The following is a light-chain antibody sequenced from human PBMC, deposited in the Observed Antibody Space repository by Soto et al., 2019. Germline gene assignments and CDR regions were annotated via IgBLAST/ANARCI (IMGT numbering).Light chain of an antibody. Sequence: DIQMTQSPSSLSASVVDRVTITCRASQSISSYLNWYQQKPGKAPKLLIYAASSLQSGVLSRFSGSGSGTDFTLTISSLQPEDFATYYCQQSYNTPMYTFGQGTKVDIK. CDR2: AAS. V-gene: IGKV1-39*01. CDR3: QQSYNTPMYT. J-gene: IGKJ2*01. CDR1: QSISSY.